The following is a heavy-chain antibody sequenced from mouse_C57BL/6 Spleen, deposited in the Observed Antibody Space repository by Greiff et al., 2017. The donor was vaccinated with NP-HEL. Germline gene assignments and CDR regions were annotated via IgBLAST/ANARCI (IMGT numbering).Heavy chain of an antibody. J-gene: IGHJ4*01. CDR2: IDPSDSYT. CDR1: GYTFTSYW. D-gene: IGHD5-1-1*01. V-gene: IGHV1-59*01. CDR3: SREGYRHYYAMDY. Sequence: QVQLQQPGAELVRPGTSVKLSCTASGYTFTSYWMHWVKQRPGQGLEWIGVIDPSDSYTNYNQKFKGKATLTVDTSTSTAYMQLSSLTSEDSAVYYCSREGYRHYYAMDYWGQGTSVTVSS.